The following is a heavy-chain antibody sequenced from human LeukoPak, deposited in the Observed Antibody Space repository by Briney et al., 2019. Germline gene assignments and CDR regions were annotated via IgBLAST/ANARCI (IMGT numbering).Heavy chain of an antibody. CDR1: GGPISSYY. V-gene: IGHV4-4*07. J-gene: IGHJ4*02. D-gene: IGHD6-13*01. CDR2: IYTSGST. Sequence: SETLSLTCTVSGGPISSYYWSWIRQPAGKGLEWIGRIYTSGSTNYNPSLKSRVTMSVDTSKNQFSLKLSSVTAADTAVYYCARGRQQGRDFDYWGQGTLVTVSS. CDR3: ARGRQQGRDFDY.